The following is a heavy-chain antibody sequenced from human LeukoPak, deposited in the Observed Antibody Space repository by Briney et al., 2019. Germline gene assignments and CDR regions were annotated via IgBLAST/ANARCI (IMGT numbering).Heavy chain of an antibody. CDR1: GYTFAGYY. V-gene: IGHV1-2*02. CDR3: ARDYSSSSFYYYYYMDV. Sequence: ASVKVSCKTSGYTFAGYYMHWVRQAPGQGLEWMGWINPKSGGTNYAQKFQGRVTMTRDTSISTAYMELSRLRSDDTAVYYCARDYSSSSFYYYYYMDVWGKGTTVTISS. CDR2: INPKSGGT. D-gene: IGHD6-13*01. J-gene: IGHJ6*03.